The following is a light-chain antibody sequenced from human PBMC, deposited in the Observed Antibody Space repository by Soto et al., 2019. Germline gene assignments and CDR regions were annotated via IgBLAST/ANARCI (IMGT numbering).Light chain of an antibody. J-gene: IGKJ3*01. CDR2: AAS. Sequence: DIQMTQSPSSLSASVGNKVTITCRASQSISSYLNWYQQNPGKATKLLIYAASSLQSGVPSRFSGSGSGTDFTLTIRSLQPEDFATYYCQQSYSILSFHPGTKVDIK. V-gene: IGKV1-39*01. CDR3: QQSYSILS. CDR1: QSISSY.